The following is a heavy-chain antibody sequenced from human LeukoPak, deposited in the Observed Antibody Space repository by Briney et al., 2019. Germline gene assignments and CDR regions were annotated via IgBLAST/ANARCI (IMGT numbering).Heavy chain of an antibody. D-gene: IGHD4-11*01. CDR3: ARGDRYSNYHPFDY. CDR1: GGSISSNY. CDR2: MYYSGST. V-gene: IGHV4-59*01. J-gene: IGHJ4*02. Sequence: SETLSLTCTVSGGSISSNYWNWIRQPPGKGLEWIGYMYYSGSTNYNPSFKSRVTISVDTSKNQFSLKLSSVTAADTAVYYCARGDRYSNYHPFDYWGQGTLVTVSS.